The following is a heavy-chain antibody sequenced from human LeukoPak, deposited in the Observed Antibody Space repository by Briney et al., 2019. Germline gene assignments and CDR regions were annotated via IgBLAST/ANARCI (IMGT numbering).Heavy chain of an antibody. V-gene: IGHV5-51*01. D-gene: IGHD5-24*01. CDR3: ARRGRDGYTYVSGYYFDY. J-gene: IGHJ4*02. Sequence: GESLNISGMCCGYSFTNYWIGWVRQMPGKGLDWKGIMFPCDSDTRYSPSFQGQVTISADKSIATAYLQWSSLKASDTALYYCARRGRDGYTYVSGYYFDYWGQGTLVTVSS. CDR1: GYSFTNYW. CDR2: MFPCDSDT.